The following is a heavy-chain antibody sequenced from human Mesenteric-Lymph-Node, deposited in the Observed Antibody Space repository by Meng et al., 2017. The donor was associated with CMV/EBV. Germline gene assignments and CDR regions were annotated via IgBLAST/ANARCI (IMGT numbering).Heavy chain of an antibody. CDR2: INPNSGGT. D-gene: IGHD6-13*01. CDR1: GYTFTGYY. V-gene: IGHV1-2*04. Sequence: CKAAGYTFTGYYIHWVRQAPGQGLEWMGRINPNSGGTNNAQKFQDWVTMTSDTSISTVYMELSRLRSDDTAVYYCARDASGTRNFDYWGQGTLVTVSS. CDR3: ARDASGTRNFDY. J-gene: IGHJ4*02.